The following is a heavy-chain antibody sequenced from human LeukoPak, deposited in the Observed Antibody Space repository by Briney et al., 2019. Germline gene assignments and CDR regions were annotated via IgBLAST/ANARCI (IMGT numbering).Heavy chain of an antibody. D-gene: IGHD6-19*01. V-gene: IGHV1-18*01. Sequence: ASVKVSCKASGYTFTSYGISWVRQAPGQGLEWMGWISAYNGNTNYAQKLQGRVTMTRNTSISTAYMELSSLRSEDTAVYYCARGRASIAVAGESDYWGQGTLVTVSS. CDR2: ISAYNGNT. CDR1: GYTFTSYG. CDR3: ARGRASIAVAGESDY. J-gene: IGHJ4*02.